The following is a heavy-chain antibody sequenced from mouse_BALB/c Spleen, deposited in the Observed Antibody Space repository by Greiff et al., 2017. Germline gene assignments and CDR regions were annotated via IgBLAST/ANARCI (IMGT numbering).Heavy chain of an antibody. V-gene: IGHV1-5*01. D-gene: IGHD1-1*01. CDR3: TRVYGSSGNLDY. CDR2: IYPGNSGT. Sequence: EVQLQQSGTVLARPGASVKMSCKASGYSFTSYWMHWVKQRPGQGLEWIGAIYPGNSGTSYNQKFKGKAKLTAVTSAGTAYMELSSLTNEDSAVYYGTRVYGSSGNLDYGGQGTTLTVSS. J-gene: IGHJ2*01. CDR1: GYSFTSYW.